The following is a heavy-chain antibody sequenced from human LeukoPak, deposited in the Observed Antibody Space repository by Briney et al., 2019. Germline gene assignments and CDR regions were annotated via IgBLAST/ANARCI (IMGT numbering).Heavy chain of an antibody. CDR2: IYTSGST. CDR3: AREGVTYYDFWSGYYYFDY. D-gene: IGHD3-3*01. J-gene: IGHJ4*02. CDR1: GGSISSYY. V-gene: IGHV4-4*07. Sequence: SETLSLTCTVSGGSISSYYWSWIRQPAGKGLEWIGRIYTSGSTNYNPSLKSRVTMSVDTSKNQFSLKLSSVTAADTAVYYCAREGVTYYDFWSGYYYFDYWGQGTLVTVSS.